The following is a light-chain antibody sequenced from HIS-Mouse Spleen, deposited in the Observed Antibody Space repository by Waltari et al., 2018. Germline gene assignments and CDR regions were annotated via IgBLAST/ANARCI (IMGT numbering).Light chain of an antibody. CDR1: ALPKKY. CDR2: EDS. J-gene: IGLJ2*01. Sequence: SYELTQPPSVSVSPGQTARITCSGDALPKKYAYWYQQKSGQAPVLVIYEDSKRPSGVPERFSGSSSGRMATLTISGAQVEDDADDYCCSTYSSGNHRVFGGGTKLTVL. V-gene: IGLV3-10*01. CDR3: CSTYSSGNHRV.